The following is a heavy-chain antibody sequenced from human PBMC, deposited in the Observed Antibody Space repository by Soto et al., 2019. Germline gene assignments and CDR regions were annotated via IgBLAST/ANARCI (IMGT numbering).Heavy chain of an antibody. CDR2: ISAYNGNT. CDR3: ARGVPYDFWSVYHGRYGMDV. Sequence: GASGKVSCKASGYTFTSYGISWVRQAPGQGLEWMGWISAYNGNTNYAQKLQGRVTMTTDTSTSTAYMELRSLRSDDTAVYYCARGVPYDFWSVYHGRYGMDVWGQGTTVTVSS. CDR1: GYTFTSYG. D-gene: IGHD3-3*01. V-gene: IGHV1-18*01. J-gene: IGHJ6*02.